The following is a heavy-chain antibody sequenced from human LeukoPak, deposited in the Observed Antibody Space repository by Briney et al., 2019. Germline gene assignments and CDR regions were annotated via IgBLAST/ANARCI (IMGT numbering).Heavy chain of an antibody. CDR3: ARQEYCSGGNCYTWFDP. CDR1: GYSFSNYW. V-gene: IGHV5-51*01. CDR2: IYPGDSDI. J-gene: IGHJ5*02. Sequence: GESLKISCKGSGYSFSNYWIGWVRHMPGKGLEWMGMIYPGDSDIRYSPSFQGQVTISADKSISTAYLQWSSLKASDTAMYYCARQEYCSGGNCYTWFDPWGQGTLVTVSS. D-gene: IGHD2-15*01.